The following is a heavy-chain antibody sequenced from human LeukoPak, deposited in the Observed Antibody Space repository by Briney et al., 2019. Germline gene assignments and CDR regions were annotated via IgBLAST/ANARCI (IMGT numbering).Heavy chain of an antibody. V-gene: IGHV4-59*01. Sequence: PSETLSLTCTVSGPSISSYYWSWIRQPPGKGLEWIGYIYYSGSTKYNPSLKSRVTISVDTSKNQFSLKLSSVTAADTAVYYCARDPRGSGSADYWGQGTLVTVSS. J-gene: IGHJ4*02. D-gene: IGHD3-10*01. CDR2: IYYSGST. CDR1: GPSISSYY. CDR3: ARDPRGSGSADY.